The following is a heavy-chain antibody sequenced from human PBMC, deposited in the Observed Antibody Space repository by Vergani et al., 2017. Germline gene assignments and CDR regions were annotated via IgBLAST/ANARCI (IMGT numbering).Heavy chain of an antibody. Sequence: EVQLVQSGAEVKKSGESLKIFCQGSGYSFTRYWIGWVRQMPGKGLEWMGVINPEDSDTRYSPSFQGQVTISADKSIRTAYLQWSSLKASDTAMYYCARQEGYNTRSFXYWGQGTQVTVCS. CDR3: ARQEGYNTRSFXY. J-gene: IGHJ4*02. CDR2: INPEDSDT. CDR1: GYSFTRYW. V-gene: IGHV5-51*01. D-gene: IGHD5-24*01.